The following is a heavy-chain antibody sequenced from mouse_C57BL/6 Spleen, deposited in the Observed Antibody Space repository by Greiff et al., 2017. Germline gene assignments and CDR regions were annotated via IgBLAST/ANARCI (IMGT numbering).Heavy chain of an antibody. V-gene: IGHV1-47*01. D-gene: IGHD1-1*01. CDR2: FNPYNDDT. CDR3: ARGITTVVGYFDY. CDR1: GYTFTTYP. J-gene: IGHJ2*01. Sequence: QVQLKESGAELVKPGASVKMSCKASGYTFTTYPIEWMKQNHGKSLEWIGNFNPYNDDTKYNDKFKGKAIVTVEKSSSPVYLELSRLTSEYSAVYYCARGITTVVGYFDYWGQGTTLTVSS.